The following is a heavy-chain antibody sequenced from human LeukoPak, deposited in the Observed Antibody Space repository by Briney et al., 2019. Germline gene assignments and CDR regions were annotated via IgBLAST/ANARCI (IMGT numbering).Heavy chain of an antibody. CDR1: GGSISSYY. V-gene: IGHV4-59*01. Sequence: PSETLSLTCTVSGGSISSYYWNWIRQPPGKALEWIGDIYYTGSTNYNPSLKSRVTLSVDTSKNQFSLKLSSVTAADTAVYYCARDYTLSGSQSFDPWSQGTLVTVSS. J-gene: IGHJ5*02. D-gene: IGHD1-26*01. CDR2: IYYTGST. CDR3: ARDYTLSGSQSFDP.